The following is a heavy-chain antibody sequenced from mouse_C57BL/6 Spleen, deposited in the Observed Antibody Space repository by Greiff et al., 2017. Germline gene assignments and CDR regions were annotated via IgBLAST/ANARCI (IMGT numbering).Heavy chain of an antibody. D-gene: IGHD1-1*02. J-gene: IGHJ2*01. CDR3: ASSSYCGGLDY. Sequence: EVKLMESGPGLVKPSQSLSLTCSVTGYSITSCYFWNWIRQFPGNKLEWMGFISYDGSNNYNPSLKNRISITRDTSKNQFFLKLNSVTTEDTATYYCASSSYCGGLDYWGQGTTLTVSS. CDR1: GYSITSCYF. V-gene: IGHV3-6*01. CDR2: ISYDGSN.